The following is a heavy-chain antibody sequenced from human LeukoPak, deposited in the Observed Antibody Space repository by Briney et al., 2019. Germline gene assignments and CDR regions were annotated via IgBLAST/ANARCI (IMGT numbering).Heavy chain of an antibody. Sequence: ASVKVSCKASGGTFSSYTISWVRQAPGQGLVWMGGIIPIFGTANYAQKFQGRVTITTDESTSTAYMELSSLRSEDTAVYYCAREQSSGYYRVGAFDIWGQGTMVTVSS. D-gene: IGHD3-22*01. J-gene: IGHJ3*02. CDR2: IIPIFGTA. CDR1: GGTFSSYT. CDR3: AREQSSGYYRVGAFDI. V-gene: IGHV1-69*05.